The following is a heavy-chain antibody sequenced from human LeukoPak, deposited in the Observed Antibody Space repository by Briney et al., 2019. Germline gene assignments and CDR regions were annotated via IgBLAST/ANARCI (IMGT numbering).Heavy chain of an antibody. CDR3: ARHSDGIAARYFDY. CDR1: GYRFTDYW. D-gene: IGHD6-6*01. Sequence: GESLKISCKGSGYRFTDYWIGWVRQMPGKGLEWMGIIYPGDSDTRYSPSFQGQVTISADKSISIAYLQWSSLKASDTAMYYCARHSDGIAARYFDYWGQGTLVAVSS. CDR2: IYPGDSDT. J-gene: IGHJ4*02. V-gene: IGHV5-51*01.